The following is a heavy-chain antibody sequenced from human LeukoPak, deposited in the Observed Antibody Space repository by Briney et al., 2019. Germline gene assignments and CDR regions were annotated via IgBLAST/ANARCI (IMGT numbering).Heavy chain of an antibody. J-gene: IGHJ2*01. Sequence: GSLRLSCAASGFTFSNYAIHWVRQAPGKGLEWVAVISYDGSNKYYAGSVKGRFTISRDNSKSALYLQMNSLRAECTAVYYCARARVDIAMFTWLNWYFDLWGRGTLVTVSS. CDR1: GFTFSNYA. CDR3: ARARVDIAMFTWLNWYFDL. CDR2: ISYDGSNK. D-gene: IGHD5-18*01. V-gene: IGHV3-30-3*01.